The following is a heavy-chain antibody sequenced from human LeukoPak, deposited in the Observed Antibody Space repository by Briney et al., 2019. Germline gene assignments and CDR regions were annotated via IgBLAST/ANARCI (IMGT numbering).Heavy chain of an antibody. J-gene: IGHJ6*02. CDR1: GFTFSSYG. CDR3: AKMQVRGPGMDV. D-gene: IGHD3-10*01. Sequence: GGSLRLSCAASGFTFSSYGMHWVRQAPGKELEWVAVISYDGSNKYYADSVKGRFTISRDNSKNTLYLQMNSLRAEDTAVYYCAKMQVRGPGMDVWGQGTTVTVSS. CDR2: ISYDGSNK. V-gene: IGHV3-30*18.